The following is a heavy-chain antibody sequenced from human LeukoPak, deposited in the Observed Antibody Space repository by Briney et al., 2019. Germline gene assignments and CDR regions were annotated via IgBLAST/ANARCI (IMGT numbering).Heavy chain of an antibody. V-gene: IGHV4-39*07. CDR2: IHYSGST. Sequence: SETLSLTCTVSGGSISSYYWGWIRQPPGKGLEWIGSIHYSGSTNYNPSLKSRVTISVDTSKNQFSLKLSSVTAADTAVYYCASTWFGEFANAFDIWGQGTMVTVSS. CDR3: ASTWFGEFANAFDI. D-gene: IGHD3-10*01. J-gene: IGHJ3*02. CDR1: GGSISSYY.